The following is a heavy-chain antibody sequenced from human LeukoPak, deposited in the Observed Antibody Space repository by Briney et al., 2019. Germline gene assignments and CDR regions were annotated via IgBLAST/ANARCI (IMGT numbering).Heavy chain of an antibody. D-gene: IGHD3-3*01. V-gene: IGHV3-7*01. J-gene: IGHJ4*02. CDR1: GFSFSSYW. CDR3: AKDGGPKTYYDFWSGYYTRPYFDY. CDR2: INQGGSEK. Sequence: GGSLRLSCAASGFSFSSYWMSWVRQAPGKGLEWVAYINQGGSEKYYVDSVRGRFTISRDDAKNSLYLQMNSLRAEDTAVYYCAKDGGPKTYYDFWSGYYTRPYFDYWGQGTLVTVSS.